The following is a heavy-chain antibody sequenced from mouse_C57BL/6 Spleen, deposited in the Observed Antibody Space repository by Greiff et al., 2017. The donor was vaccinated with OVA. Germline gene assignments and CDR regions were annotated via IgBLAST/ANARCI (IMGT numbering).Heavy chain of an antibody. V-gene: IGHV5-17*01. D-gene: IGHD2-4*01. CDR1: GFTFSDYG. J-gene: IGHJ4*01. CDR2: ISSGSSTI. Sequence: EVNLVESGGGLVKPGGSLKLSCAASGFTFSDYGMHWVRQAPEKGLEWVAYISSGSSTIYYADTVKGRFTISRDNAKNTLFLQMTSLRSEDTAMYYCAIDYDGAMDYWGQGTSVTVSS. CDR3: AIDYDGAMDY.